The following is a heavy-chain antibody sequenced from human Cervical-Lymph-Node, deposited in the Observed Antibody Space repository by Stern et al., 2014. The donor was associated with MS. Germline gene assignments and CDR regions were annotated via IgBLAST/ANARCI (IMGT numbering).Heavy chain of an antibody. CDR1: AYTFSNYY. J-gene: IGHJ6*02. V-gene: IGHV1-46*01. D-gene: IGHD6-19*01. CDR3: AREVAGHRLGMMDV. Sequence: MQLVESGAEVKKPGGSVGVSCKASAYTFSNYYMHWVRQAPGQGLEWMGIINPSGGSASYAQKFQGRVTMTRDTSTSTVYMVLSSLRSEDTAVYYCAREVAGHRLGMMDVWGQGTTVTVSS. CDR2: INPSGGSA.